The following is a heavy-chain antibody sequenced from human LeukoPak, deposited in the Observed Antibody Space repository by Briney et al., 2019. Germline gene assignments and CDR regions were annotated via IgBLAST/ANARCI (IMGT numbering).Heavy chain of an antibody. J-gene: IGHJ3*02. CDR2: ISGDGGST. CDR1: GFTFYDYA. Sequence: PGGSLRLSCAASGFTFYDYAMHWVRQAPGKGLEWVSLISGDGGSTYYADSVKGGFTISRDNSKNSLYLQMNSLRTEDTALYYCAKDIIPRAVFVAFDIWGQGTMVTVSS. CDR3: AKDIIPRAVFVAFDI. V-gene: IGHV3-43*02. D-gene: IGHD3-10*02.